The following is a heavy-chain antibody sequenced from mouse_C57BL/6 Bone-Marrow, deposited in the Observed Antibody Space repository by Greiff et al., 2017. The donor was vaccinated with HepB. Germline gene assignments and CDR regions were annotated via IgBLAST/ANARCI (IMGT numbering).Heavy chain of an antibody. J-gene: IGHJ1*03. CDR3: ARGPPITTVVATNNWYFDV. V-gene: IGHV5-4*03. D-gene: IGHD1-1*01. Sequence: EVKLVESGGGLVKPGGSLKLSCAASGFTFSSYAMSWVRQTPEKRLEWVATISDGGSYTYYPDNVKGRFTISRDNAKNNLYLQMSHLKSGDTAMYYCARGPPITTVVATNNWYFDVWGTGTTVTVSS. CDR2: ISDGGSYT. CDR1: GFTFSSYA.